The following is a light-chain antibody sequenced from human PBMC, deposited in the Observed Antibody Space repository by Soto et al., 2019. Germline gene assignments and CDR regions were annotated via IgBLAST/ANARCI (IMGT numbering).Light chain of an antibody. V-gene: IGLV2-18*02. J-gene: IGLJ1*01. CDR3: RSYTSTSTYV. CDR2: EVS. Sequence: QSAPTQPPSVSGSPGQSVTISCTGTSSDVGSYNRVSWYQQPPGTAPKLMIYEVSNRPSGVPDRFSGSKSGNTASLTISGLQAEDEADYYCRSYTSTSTYVFRPGTKVTVL. CDR1: SSDVGSYNR.